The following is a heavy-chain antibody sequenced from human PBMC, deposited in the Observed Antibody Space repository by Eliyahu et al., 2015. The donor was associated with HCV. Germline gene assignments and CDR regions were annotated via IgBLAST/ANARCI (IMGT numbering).Heavy chain of an antibody. CDR2: TSHDGGKK. Sequence: QVQLVESGGGVVPPGRSLRLSCAASGFTFSSFGIHWVRQAPGKGLEWVAVTSHDGGKKSYADSVKGRFTISRDNSKNTLYLQMNTLRVEDTAVYYCARALELWGHGMDVWGQGTTVTVSS. CDR3: ARALELWGHGMDV. CDR1: GFTFSSFG. D-gene: IGHD1-7*01. V-gene: IGHV3-30*03. J-gene: IGHJ6*02.